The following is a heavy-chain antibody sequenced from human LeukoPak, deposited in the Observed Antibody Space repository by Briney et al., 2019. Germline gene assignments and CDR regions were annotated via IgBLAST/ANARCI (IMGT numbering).Heavy chain of an antibody. Sequence: GGSLRLSCAASGFTFSSYWMSWVRQAPGKGLEWVANIKQDGSEKYYMDSVKGRFTISRDNAKNSLYLQMNSLRAEDTAVYYCARDVGIAAAGTGGNDYWGQGTLVTVSS. J-gene: IGHJ4*02. D-gene: IGHD6-13*01. CDR3: ARDVGIAAAGTGGNDY. V-gene: IGHV3-7*05. CDR1: GFTFSSYW. CDR2: IKQDGSEK.